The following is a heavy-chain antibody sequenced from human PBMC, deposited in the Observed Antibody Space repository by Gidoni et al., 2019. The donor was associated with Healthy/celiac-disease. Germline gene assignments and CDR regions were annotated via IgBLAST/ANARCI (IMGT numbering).Heavy chain of an antibody. CDR2: IKQDGSEK. CDR3: AREGVLYCSGGSCYPGNFDY. Sequence: EVQLVESVGGLVQPGGSLRLSCAASGFTFSSYWMSWVRQAPGKGLEWVANIKQDGSEKYYVDSVKGRFTISRDNAKNSLYLQMNSLRAEDTAVYYCAREGVLYCSGGSCYPGNFDYWGQGTLVTVSS. D-gene: IGHD2-15*01. V-gene: IGHV3-7*01. CDR1: GFTFSSYW. J-gene: IGHJ4*02.